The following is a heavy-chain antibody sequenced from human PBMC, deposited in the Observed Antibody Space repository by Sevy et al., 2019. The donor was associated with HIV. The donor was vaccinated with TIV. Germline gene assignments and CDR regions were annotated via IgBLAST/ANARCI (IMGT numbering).Heavy chain of an antibody. D-gene: IGHD3-22*01. CDR2: IIPIFGTA. CDR3: ARGFYYDTSGSYYAMDV. V-gene: IGHV1-69*13. Sequence: ASVKGSCKPSGGTFSSYAFCWVRQAPAQGLEWMGGIIPIFGTANYAQKFQGRVTITADESTGTAYMQLSSLRSEDTAVYYCARGFYYDTSGSYYAMDVWGQGTTVTVSS. J-gene: IGHJ6*02. CDR1: GGTFSSYA.